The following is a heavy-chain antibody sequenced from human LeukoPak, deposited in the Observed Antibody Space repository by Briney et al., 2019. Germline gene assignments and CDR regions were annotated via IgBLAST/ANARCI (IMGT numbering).Heavy chain of an antibody. CDR2: IKQDGSEK. Sequence: GGSLRLSCAASGFTFSSYWMSWVRQAPGKGLEWVANIKQDGSEKYYVDSVKGRFTISRDNTNDSLFLQMNSLRVDDTAVYYCVRGGTYWTVSWGQGTLVNVS. V-gene: IGHV3-7*01. CDR3: VRGGTYWTVS. J-gene: IGHJ5*01. CDR1: GFTFSSYW.